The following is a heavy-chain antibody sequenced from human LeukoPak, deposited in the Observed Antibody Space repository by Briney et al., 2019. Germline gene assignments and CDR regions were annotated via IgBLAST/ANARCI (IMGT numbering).Heavy chain of an antibody. D-gene: IGHD6-13*01. CDR1: GDSVSSNSAA. Sequence: SQTLSLTCAISGDSVSSNSAAWNWIRQSPSRGLEWLGRTYYRSKWYNDYAVSVKSRITINPDTSKNQFSLQLNSVTPEDTAVYYCASETAGYSSSWYVWGWFDPWGQGTLVTVSS. V-gene: IGHV6-1*01. CDR2: TYYRSKWYN. CDR3: ASETAGYSSSWYVWGWFDP. J-gene: IGHJ5*02.